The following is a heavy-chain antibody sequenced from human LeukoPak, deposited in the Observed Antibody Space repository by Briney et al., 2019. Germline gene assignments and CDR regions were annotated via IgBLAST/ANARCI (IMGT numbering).Heavy chain of an antibody. J-gene: IGHJ5*02. D-gene: IGHD2-15*01. Sequence: GGSVRLSCAASGFTCSSYEMNWVRQAPGKGLDWVSYISSSGSNIYYADSVRGRFTISRDNASNSLYLQMNTLRAEDTAVYSCARGADGVSSNSRGWFDPWGQGTLVTVSS. CDR3: ARGADGVSSNSRGWFDP. CDR2: ISSSGSNI. V-gene: IGHV3-48*03. CDR1: GFTCSSYE.